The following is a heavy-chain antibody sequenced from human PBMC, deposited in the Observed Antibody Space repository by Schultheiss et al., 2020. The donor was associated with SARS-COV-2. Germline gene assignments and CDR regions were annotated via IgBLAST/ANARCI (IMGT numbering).Heavy chain of an antibody. D-gene: IGHD2-8*01. CDR3: ARIYCTNGVCYEYFQH. CDR1: GFSLSNARMG. J-gene: IGHJ1*01. CDR2: IFSNDEK. Sequence: SGPTLVKPTETLTLTCTVSGFSLSNARMGVSWIRQPPGKALEWLAHIFSNDEKSYSTSLKSRLTISKDTSKSQVVLTMTNMDPVDTATYYCARIYCTNGVCYEYFQHWGQGTLVTVSS. V-gene: IGHV2-26*01.